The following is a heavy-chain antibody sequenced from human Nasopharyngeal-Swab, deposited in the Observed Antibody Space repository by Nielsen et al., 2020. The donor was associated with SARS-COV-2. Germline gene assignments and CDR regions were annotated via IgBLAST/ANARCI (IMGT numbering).Heavy chain of an antibody. Sequence: WVRQAPGQGLEWMGIINPSGGSTSYAQKFQGRVTMTRDTSTSTVYMELSSPRSEDTAVYYCARVDTAMVSYYYYGMDVWGQGTTVTVSS. CDR2: INPSGGST. V-gene: IGHV1-46*01. D-gene: IGHD5-18*01. CDR3: ARVDTAMVSYYYYGMDV. J-gene: IGHJ6*02.